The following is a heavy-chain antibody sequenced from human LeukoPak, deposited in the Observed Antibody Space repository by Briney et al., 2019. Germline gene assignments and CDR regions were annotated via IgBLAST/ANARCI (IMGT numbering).Heavy chain of an antibody. V-gene: IGHV4-34*01. Sequence: PSETLSLTCTVYGGSFSGYYWSWIRQPPGKGLEWIGDIKHSGSTNYNPSVESLVPISVDTSKHQFSLKLSSVTGADAAVYYCESLGDYGAFHYWVQGAKVGVSS. CDR1: GGSFSGYY. J-gene: IGHJ4*02. CDR3: ESLGDYGAFHY. CDR2: IKHSGST. D-gene: IGHD4-17*01.